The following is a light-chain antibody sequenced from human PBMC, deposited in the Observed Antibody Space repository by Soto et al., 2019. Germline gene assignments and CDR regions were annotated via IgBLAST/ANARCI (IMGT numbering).Light chain of an antibody. CDR1: QSVLYSSNNKNY. J-gene: IGKJ3*01. CDR3: QQYYCTLLP. Sequence: DIVMTQSPDSLAVSLGERATINCKSSQSVLYSSNNKNYLAWYLQKPGQPPKLLIYWASTRESGVPDRFSVSVSGTDFTLTISRLQAEDVADYYSQQYYCTLLPFGPGTKVDI. CDR2: WAS. V-gene: IGKV4-1*01.